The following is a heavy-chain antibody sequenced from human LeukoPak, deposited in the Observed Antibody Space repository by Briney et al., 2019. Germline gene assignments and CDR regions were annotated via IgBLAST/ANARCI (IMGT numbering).Heavy chain of an antibody. J-gene: IGHJ5*02. CDR1: GGPISSYY. Sequence: KPSETLSLTCTVSGGPISSYYWGWIRQPPGKGLEWIWYIYLSGRTNYNPSLKSRVTISVDTSKNHFSLKLSSVTAADTAVYYCARETYYYDSSGYPAGRWFDPWGQGTLVTVSS. V-gene: IGHV4-59*01. D-gene: IGHD3-22*01. CDR2: IYLSGRT. CDR3: ARETYYYDSSGYPAGRWFDP.